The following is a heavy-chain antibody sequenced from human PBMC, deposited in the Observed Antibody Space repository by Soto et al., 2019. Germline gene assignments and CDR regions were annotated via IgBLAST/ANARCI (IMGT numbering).Heavy chain of an antibody. CDR2: IYYSGST. Sequence: QVQLQESGPGLVKPSETLSLTCSVSGSSVSSGSYYWSWIRQPPGKGLEWIGCIYYSGSTNYNPSLKSRVTISVDRSKNQFSLKLSSVTAADTAVYYCANIGGIVGAAYYWGQGTLVTVSS. CDR3: ANIGGIVGAAYY. D-gene: IGHD1-26*01. J-gene: IGHJ4*02. V-gene: IGHV4-61*01. CDR1: GSSVSSGSYY.